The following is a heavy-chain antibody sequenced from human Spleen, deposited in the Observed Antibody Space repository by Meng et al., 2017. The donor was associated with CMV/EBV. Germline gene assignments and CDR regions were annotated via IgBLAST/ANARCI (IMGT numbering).Heavy chain of an antibody. V-gene: IGHV3-23*01. CDR2: ISGSGGST. D-gene: IGHD6-19*01. J-gene: IGHJ4*02. CDR1: GFTFNRCS. Sequence: GGSLRLSCAASGFTFNRCSIHWVRQAPGKGLEWVSAISGSGGSTYYADSVKGRFTISRDNSKNTLYLQMNSLRAEDTAVYYCAKDLSWGGGWSQWGQGTLVTVSS. CDR3: AKDLSWGGGWSQ.